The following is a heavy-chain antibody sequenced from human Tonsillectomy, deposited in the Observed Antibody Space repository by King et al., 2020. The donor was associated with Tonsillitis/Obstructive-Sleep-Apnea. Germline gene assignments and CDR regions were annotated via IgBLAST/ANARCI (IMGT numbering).Heavy chain of an antibody. CDR1: GGSFSGYY. D-gene: IGHD2-2*01. CDR2: INHSGST. J-gene: IGHJ4*02. Sequence: VQLQQWGAGLLKPSETLSLTCAVYGGSFSGYYWSWIRQPPGKGLEWIGEINHSGSTNYNPSLKSRVTISVDTSKNQFSLKLSSVTAADTAVYYCARGGRRSWGIVVVPAAAKYFDYWGQGTLVTVSS. CDR3: ARGGRRSWGIVVVPAAAKYFDY. V-gene: IGHV4-34*01.